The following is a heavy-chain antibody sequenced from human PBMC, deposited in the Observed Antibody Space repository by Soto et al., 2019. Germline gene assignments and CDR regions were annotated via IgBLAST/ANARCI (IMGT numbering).Heavy chain of an antibody. Sequence: GALRLSFAASGFTFSSHWMHWVRQAPGKGLLWVSRINTDGISTTYADSVKGRFTISRDNAKNTLSLQMNSLTADDTAVYYCVRDSQRAFDIWGQGTMVTVSS. D-gene: IGHD6-25*01. CDR2: INTDGIST. V-gene: IGHV3-74*01. CDR1: GFTFSSHW. J-gene: IGHJ3*02. CDR3: VRDSQRAFDI.